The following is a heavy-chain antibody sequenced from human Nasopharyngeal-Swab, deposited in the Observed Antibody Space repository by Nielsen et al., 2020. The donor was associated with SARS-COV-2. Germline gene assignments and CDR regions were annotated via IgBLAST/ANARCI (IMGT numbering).Heavy chain of an antibody. Sequence: GESLKISCAASGFDFRSYWMTWVRQAPGKGLEWVANIKEDGSEKYYVDSVKGRFTISRDNAKNSVYLRMNSLRAEDTAVYYCAREQRMRSNYDFWSGYYNDAFDIWGQGTMVTVSS. CDR3: AREQRMRSNYDFWSGYYNDAFDI. D-gene: IGHD3-3*01. V-gene: IGHV3-7*01. CDR1: GFDFRSYW. CDR2: IKEDGSEK. J-gene: IGHJ3*02.